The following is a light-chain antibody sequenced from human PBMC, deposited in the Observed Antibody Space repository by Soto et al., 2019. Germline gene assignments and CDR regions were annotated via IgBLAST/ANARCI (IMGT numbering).Light chain of an antibody. CDR2: GAS. CDR1: QSVTSNY. J-gene: IGKJ1*01. CDR3: HQHGFSPRT. Sequence: DIVLTQSPGTLSLSPGEKATLSCRASQSVTSNYSAWYQQKPGQAPRLLINGASSRATGIPDRFSGSGSGTDFTLTISRLEPEAFAVYYCHQHGFSPRTFGQGTKVEI. V-gene: IGKV3-20*01.